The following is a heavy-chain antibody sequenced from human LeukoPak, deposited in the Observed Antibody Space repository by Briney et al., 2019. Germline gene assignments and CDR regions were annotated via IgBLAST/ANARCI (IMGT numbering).Heavy chain of an antibody. J-gene: IGHJ4*02. V-gene: IGHV1-3*01. D-gene: IGHD5-24*01. CDR3: ARDKGGRDGSIAY. Sequence: ASVTVSCMASGYTFTSYAMHWVRQAPGQRPAWMGWINAGNGNTKYSQKFQGRVTITRDTSASTAYMELSSLRSEDTAVYYCARDKGGRDGSIAYWGQGTLVTVSS. CDR2: INAGNGNT. CDR1: GYTFTSYA.